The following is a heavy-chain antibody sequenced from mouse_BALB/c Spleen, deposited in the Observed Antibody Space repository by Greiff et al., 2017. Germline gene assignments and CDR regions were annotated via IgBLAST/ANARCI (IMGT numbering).Heavy chain of an antibody. J-gene: IGHJ2*01. D-gene: IGHD2-4*01. CDR1: GYNIKDYY. Sequence: VQLQQSGAELVRSGASVKLSCTASGYNIKDYYMHWVKQRPEQGLEWIGWIDPENGDTEYAPKFQGKATMTADTSSNTAYLQLSSLTSEDTAVYYCNTAMITSPDYWGQGTTLTVSS. CDR3: NTAMITSPDY. CDR2: IDPENGDT. V-gene: IGHV14-4*02.